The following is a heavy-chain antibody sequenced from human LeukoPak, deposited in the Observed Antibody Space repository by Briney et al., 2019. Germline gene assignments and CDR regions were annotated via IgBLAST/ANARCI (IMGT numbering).Heavy chain of an antibody. V-gene: IGHV4-39*07. CDR1: GGSISSSSYY. CDR2: IYNSGNT. D-gene: IGHD4-11*01. CDR3: ARDGDDYSRFDY. Sequence: SETLSLTCTVSGGSISSSSYYWGWIRQPPGKGLEWMGSIYNSGNTYYNPSLKSRVTISVDTSKNQFSLKLSSVTAADTAVYYCARDGDDYSRFDYWGQGTLVTVSS. J-gene: IGHJ4*02.